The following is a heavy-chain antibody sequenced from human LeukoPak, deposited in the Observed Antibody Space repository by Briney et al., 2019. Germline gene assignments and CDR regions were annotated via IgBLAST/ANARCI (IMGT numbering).Heavy chain of an antibody. CDR1: GGSISSYY. D-gene: IGHD2/OR15-2a*01. CDR3: ARHVKGSTHGFDP. Sequence: SETLSLTCTVSGGSISSYYWSWIRQPPGKGLEWIGYIYYSGRTNHNPSLKSRVTISVDTSKNQFSLKLSSVPAADTAVYCCARHVKGSTHGFDPWGQGTLVTVSS. J-gene: IGHJ5*02. V-gene: IGHV4-59*08. CDR2: IYYSGRT.